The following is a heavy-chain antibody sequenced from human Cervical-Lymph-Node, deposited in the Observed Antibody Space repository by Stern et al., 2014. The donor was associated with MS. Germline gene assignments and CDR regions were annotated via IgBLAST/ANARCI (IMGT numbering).Heavy chain of an antibody. D-gene: IGHD3-3*01. CDR3: ARVVRFLEWVPFDP. V-gene: IGHV4-30-2*01. J-gene: IGHJ5*02. Sequence: QVQLVESGSGLVRPSQTLSLTCTVSGGSVSSGGYTWSWLRQPPGKGLEWIGYIYEDESSYYNQSLKSRVTISIDRSKNQFSLRLSSMTAADTALYYCARVVRFLEWVPFDPWGQGILVTVSS. CDR1: GGSVSSGGYT. CDR2: IYEDESS.